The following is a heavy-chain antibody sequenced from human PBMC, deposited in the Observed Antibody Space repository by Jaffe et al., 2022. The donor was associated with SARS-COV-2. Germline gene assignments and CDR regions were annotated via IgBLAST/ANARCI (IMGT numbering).Heavy chain of an antibody. CDR1: GGSTSGYS. CDR3: ARGRGQEWSRPYFPES. V-gene: IGHV4-34*01. D-gene: IGHD3-3*01. CDR2: INHYGTT. Sequence: QVQLQQWGAGLLKPAETLSLTCAVYGGSTSGYSWSWIRQAPGEGLEWIGEINHYGTTNYNPSLESRVTISVDTSKNQFSLSLSSVTAADTAVYYCARGRGQEWSRPYFPESWGQGGLVTVSS. J-gene: IGHJ5*02.